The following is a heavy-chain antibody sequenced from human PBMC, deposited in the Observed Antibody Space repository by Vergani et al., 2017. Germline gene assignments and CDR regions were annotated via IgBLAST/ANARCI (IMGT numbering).Heavy chain of an antibody. Sequence: QVQLQESGPGLVKPSGTLSLTCAVSGGSISSSNWWSWVRQPPGKGLEWIGEIYHSGRTNYNPCLKSRVTISVDKSKNQFSLKLSSVTAADTAVYYWASHGYSGYDFPFDYWGQGTLVTVSS. D-gene: IGHD5-12*01. V-gene: IGHV4-4*02. CDR1: GGSISSSNW. CDR2: IYHSGRT. J-gene: IGHJ4*02. CDR3: ASHGYSGYDFPFDY.